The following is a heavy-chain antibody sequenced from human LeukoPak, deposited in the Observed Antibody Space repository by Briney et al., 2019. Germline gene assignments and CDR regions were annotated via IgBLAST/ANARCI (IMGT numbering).Heavy chain of an antibody. CDR2: ISYDGSNK. D-gene: IGHD2-15*01. J-gene: IGHJ6*02. Sequence: PGGSLRLSCAASGFTFSFYSMHWVRQAPGKGLEWVALISYDGSNKYYADSVKGRFSISRDNSKNTLYLQMNSLRAEDTAVYYCARDGSRGSPGSGGPYGYYYGMDVWGQGTTVTVSS. CDR1: GFTFSFYS. CDR3: ARDGSRGSPGSGGPYGYYYGMDV. V-gene: IGHV3-30-3*01.